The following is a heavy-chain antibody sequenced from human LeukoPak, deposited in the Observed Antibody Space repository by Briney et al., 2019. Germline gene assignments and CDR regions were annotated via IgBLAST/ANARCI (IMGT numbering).Heavy chain of an antibody. CDR1: GFSFSDYY. CDR2: ISGSSSYT. D-gene: IGHD6-13*01. J-gene: IGHJ5*02. V-gene: IGHV3-11*03. CDR3: ARTLVAAPGSKGGP. Sequence: PGGSLRLSCAASGFSFSDYYMSWIRQAPGKGLEGVSYISGSSSYTDYADSVKGRFTIYRDNAKNSLYLQMNSLRVEDTAVYYCARTLVAAPGSKGGPWGQGTLVTVSS.